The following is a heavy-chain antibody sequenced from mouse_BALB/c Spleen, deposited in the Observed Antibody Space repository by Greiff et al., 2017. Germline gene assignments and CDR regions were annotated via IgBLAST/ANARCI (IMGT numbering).Heavy chain of an antibody. D-gene: IGHD2-3*01. Sequence: EVQLHQSGAELVKPGASVTLSCTASGFNIKDTYMHWVKQRPEQGLEWIGRIDPANGNTKYDPKFQGKATITADTSSNTAYLQLSSLTSEDTAVYYCARGDGYPFYAMDYWGQGTSVTVSS. CDR1: GFNIKDTY. CDR3: ARGDGYPFYAMDY. J-gene: IGHJ4*01. V-gene: IGHV14-3*02. CDR2: IDPANGNT.